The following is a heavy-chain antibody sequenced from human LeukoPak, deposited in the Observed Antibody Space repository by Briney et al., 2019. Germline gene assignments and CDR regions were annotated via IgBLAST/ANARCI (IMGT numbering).Heavy chain of an antibody. CDR1: GYTFTGYY. CDR2: INPNSGGT. CDR3: ASTSLQQLATWFYYYYMDV. Sequence: GASVKVSCKASGYTFTGYYMHWVRQAPGQGLEWMGWINPNSGGTNYAQKFQGRVTMTRDTSISTAYMELSRLGSDDTAVYYCASTSLQQLATWFYYYYMDVWGKGTTVTVSS. J-gene: IGHJ6*03. V-gene: IGHV1-2*02. D-gene: IGHD6-13*01.